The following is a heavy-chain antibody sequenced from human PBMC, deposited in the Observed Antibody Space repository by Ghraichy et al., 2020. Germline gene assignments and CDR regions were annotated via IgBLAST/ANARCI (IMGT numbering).Heavy chain of an antibody. D-gene: IGHD2-2*01. CDR2: IYYSGST. Sequence: SETLSLTCTVSGGSISSYYWSWIRQPPGKGLEWIGYIYYSGSTNYNPSLKSRVTISVDTSKNQFSLKLSSVTAADTAVYYCARVVEGRNYYGMDVWGQGTTVTVSS. J-gene: IGHJ6*02. V-gene: IGHV4-59*01. CDR3: ARVVEGRNYYGMDV. CDR1: GGSISSYY.